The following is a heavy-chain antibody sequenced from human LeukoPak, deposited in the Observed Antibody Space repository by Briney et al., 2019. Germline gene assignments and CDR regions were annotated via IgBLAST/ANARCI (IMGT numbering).Heavy chain of an antibody. D-gene: IGHD3-16*01. CDR1: GYTFTSHD. Sequence: GASVKVSCKASGYTFTSHDINWVRQATGQGLEWLGFMNPNSGNTGYAQKFQGRVIVTSDTSITTAYMELSSLTSEDTAVYYCTRVPRESYAHWGQGTLVTVSS. CDR2: MNPNSGNT. V-gene: IGHV1-8*01. J-gene: IGHJ4*02. CDR3: TRVPRESYAH.